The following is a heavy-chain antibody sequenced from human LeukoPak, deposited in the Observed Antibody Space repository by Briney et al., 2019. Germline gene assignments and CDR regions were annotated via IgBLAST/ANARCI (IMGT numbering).Heavy chain of an antibody. CDR1: GGTFSSYS. J-gene: IGHJ6*03. Sequence: SVKVSCKGSGGTFSSYSISWVRQAPGQGLEWMGGIIPAFGTAHYAQKFQGRVTFTTDESTTTAYMELRSLRSEDTAVYYCASEGNYDSSGYSRYVYYYMDVWGKGTAVTVSS. V-gene: IGHV1-69*05. CDR2: IIPAFGTA. D-gene: IGHD3-22*01. CDR3: ASEGNYDSSGYSRYVYYYMDV.